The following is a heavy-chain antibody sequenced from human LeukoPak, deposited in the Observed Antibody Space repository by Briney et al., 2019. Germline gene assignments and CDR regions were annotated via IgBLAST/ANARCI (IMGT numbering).Heavy chain of an antibody. Sequence: PGGSLRLSCTASGFSFSTYALSWVRQAPGKGLEWVSGIRGSGAITYYADSVKGRFTISRDNSKSTLFLHMNSLRAEDTAVYYCAKDRGSWFALFDSWGQGTLVTVSS. J-gene: IGHJ4*02. D-gene: IGHD6-13*01. CDR3: AKDRGSWFALFDS. V-gene: IGHV3-23*01. CDR1: GFSFSTYA. CDR2: IRGSGAIT.